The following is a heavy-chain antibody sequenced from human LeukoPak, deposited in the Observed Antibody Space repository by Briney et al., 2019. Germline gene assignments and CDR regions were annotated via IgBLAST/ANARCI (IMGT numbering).Heavy chain of an antibody. CDR3: ARDGNYYGSGSCGY. Sequence: GASLRLSCAASGFTFSRYGMHWVRQAPGKGLEWVAVIWYDGSNKYYADSVKGRFTISRDNSKNTLYLQMNSLRAEDTAVYYCARDGNYYGSGSCGYWGQGTLVTVSS. J-gene: IGHJ4*02. CDR1: GFTFSRYG. D-gene: IGHD3-10*01. CDR2: IWYDGSNK. V-gene: IGHV3-33*01.